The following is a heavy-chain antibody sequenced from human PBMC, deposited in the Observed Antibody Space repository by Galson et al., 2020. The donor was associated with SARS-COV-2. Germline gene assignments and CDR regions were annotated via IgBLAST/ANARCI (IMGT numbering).Heavy chain of an antibody. CDR1: GFTFSSYD. Sequence: GESLTISCAASGFTFSSYDMHWVRQATGNGLEWVSAIGTAGDTYYPGSVKGRFTISRENAKNSLYLQMNSLRAGDTAVYYCARGDIVVVPAAMTYYYYYYMDVWGKGTTVTVSS. CDR2: IGTAGDT. V-gene: IGHV3-13*01. CDR3: ARGDIVVVPAAMTYYYYYYMDV. J-gene: IGHJ6*03. D-gene: IGHD2-2*01.